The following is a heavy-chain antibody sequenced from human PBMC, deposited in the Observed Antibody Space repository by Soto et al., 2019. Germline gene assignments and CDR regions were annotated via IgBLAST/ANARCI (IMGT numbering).Heavy chain of an antibody. CDR2: IVVGSGNT. CDR1: GFTFTSSA. V-gene: IGHV1-58*02. Sequence: SVKVSCTASGFTFTSSAMQWVRQARGQRLEWIGWIVVGSGNTNYAQKFQERVTITRDMSTSTAYMELSSLRSEDTAVYYCAASGYGALLLDTGGQGKMATVS. CDR3: AASGYGALLLDT. J-gene: IGHJ3*02. D-gene: IGHD3-9*01.